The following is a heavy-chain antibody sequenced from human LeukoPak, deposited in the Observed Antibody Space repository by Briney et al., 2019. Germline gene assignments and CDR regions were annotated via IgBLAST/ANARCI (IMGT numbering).Heavy chain of an antibody. Sequence: PSETLSLTCTVSGGSISSSSYYWGWIRQPPGKGLEWIGSIYYSGSTYYNPSLKSRVTISVDTSKNQFSLKLSSVTAADTAVYYCARVIAVAAYYYYYGMDVWGQGTTVTVSS. J-gene: IGHJ6*02. CDR3: ARVIAVAAYYYYYGMDV. V-gene: IGHV4-39*07. CDR2: IYYSGST. D-gene: IGHD6-19*01. CDR1: GGSISSSSYY.